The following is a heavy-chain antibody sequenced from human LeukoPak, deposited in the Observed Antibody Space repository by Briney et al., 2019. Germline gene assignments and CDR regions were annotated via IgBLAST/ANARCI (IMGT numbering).Heavy chain of an antibody. CDR1: GYTFTSYD. V-gene: IGHV1-8*01. CDR3: ARVGSPYYYYYMDV. Sequence: GASVKVSCKASGYTFTSYDINWVRQATGQGLEWMGWMNPNSGNTGYAQKFQGRVTMTRNTSISTAYMELSSLRSEDTAVYYCARVGSPYYYYYMDVWGKGTTVTVSS. J-gene: IGHJ6*03. D-gene: IGHD6-19*01. CDR2: MNPNSGNT.